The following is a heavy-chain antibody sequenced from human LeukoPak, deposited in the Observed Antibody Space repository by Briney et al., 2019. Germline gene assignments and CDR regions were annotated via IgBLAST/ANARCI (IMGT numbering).Heavy chain of an antibody. CDR2: ISSNGDNT. J-gene: IGHJ4*02. CDR1: GFTFSTYV. Sequence: GGSLRLSCSVSGFTFSTYVMHWVRQAPGKGLEYVSAISSNGDNTYYADSVRGRFTISRDNSKNTLYLQMSSLRADDTAVYYCVRGTGYWGQGTLVTVSS. CDR3: VRGTGY. V-gene: IGHV3-64D*06.